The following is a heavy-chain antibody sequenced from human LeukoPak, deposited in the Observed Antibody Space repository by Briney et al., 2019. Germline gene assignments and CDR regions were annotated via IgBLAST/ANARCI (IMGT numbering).Heavy chain of an antibody. J-gene: IGHJ4*02. V-gene: IGHV4-59*08. Sequence: SETLSLTCTVSGGSISGFYWSWLRQPPGKGLEWIGYIHYSGSTNYNPPLKSRVTISVDTSKNQFSLKLNSVTAADTAVYYCARQDNDYPYYFDYWGQGTLVTVSS. CDR1: GGSISGFY. CDR2: IHYSGST. CDR3: ARQDNDYPYYFDY. D-gene: IGHD4-11*01.